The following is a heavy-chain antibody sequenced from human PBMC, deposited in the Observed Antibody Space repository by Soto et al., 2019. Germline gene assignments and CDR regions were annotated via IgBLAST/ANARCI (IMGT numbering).Heavy chain of an antibody. Sequence: QITLKESGPPLVKPTQTLTLTCTFSGFSLSTGGVGVVWIRQPPGKALEYLALIYWDDDKRYSPSLRSRLTITKDTPKNQVVLTMTHMDPADTATYFCAHRESDREAFWGQGTLVTVSS. CDR1: GFSLSTGGVG. J-gene: IGHJ4*02. V-gene: IGHV2-5*02. CDR2: IYWDDDK. CDR3: AHRESDREAF. D-gene: IGHD3-10*01.